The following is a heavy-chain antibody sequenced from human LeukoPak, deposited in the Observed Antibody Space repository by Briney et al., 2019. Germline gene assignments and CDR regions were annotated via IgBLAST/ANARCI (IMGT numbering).Heavy chain of an antibody. CDR1: GGSISGSSYY. J-gene: IGHJ4*02. CDR3: TRSGGWWSLDY. Sequence: SETLSLTCTVSGGSISGSSYYWGWIRQPPGKGLEWIGGIYYSGSTYYNPSLKSRVTISVDTSKNQFSLKLNSVTAADTAVYYCTRSGGWWSLDYWGQGALVTVSS. V-gene: IGHV4-39*07. D-gene: IGHD2-8*02. CDR2: IYYSGST.